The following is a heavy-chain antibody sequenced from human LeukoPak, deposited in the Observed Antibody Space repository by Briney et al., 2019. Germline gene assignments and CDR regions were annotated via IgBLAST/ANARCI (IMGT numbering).Heavy chain of an antibody. CDR3: AQDWPSAVTTTPGF. Sequence: GGSLRLSYAASGFTFRDYVISWVRQAPGKGLEWVSSISPTGDSTYYAGSVRGRFTLSRDNSKNTVYFQMNSLRAEDTAIYYCAQDWPSAVTTTPGFWGQGTMVIVSS. V-gene: IGHV3-23*01. CDR1: GFTFRDYV. CDR2: ISPTGDST. D-gene: IGHD4-17*01. J-gene: IGHJ3*01.